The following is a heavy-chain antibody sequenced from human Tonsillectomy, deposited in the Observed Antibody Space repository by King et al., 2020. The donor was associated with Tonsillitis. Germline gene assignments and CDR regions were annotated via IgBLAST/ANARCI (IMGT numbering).Heavy chain of an antibody. CDR1: GGSFSGYY. J-gene: IGHJ6*03. Sequence: VQLQQWGARLLKPSETLSLTCAVYGGSFSGYYWTWIRQPPGKGLEWIGEINHSGGTNYHPSLKRRVTISVDTSTNQFSLTLNSVTAADTAVYYCARGGGTIFGVIVADSYYYYMDVWGKGTTVTVSS. CDR2: INHSGGT. D-gene: IGHD3-3*01. V-gene: IGHV4-34*01. CDR3: ARGGGTIFGVIVADSYYYYMDV.